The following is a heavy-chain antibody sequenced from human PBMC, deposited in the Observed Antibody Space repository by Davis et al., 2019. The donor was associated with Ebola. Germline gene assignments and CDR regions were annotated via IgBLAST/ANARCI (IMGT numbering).Heavy chain of an antibody. CDR2: ISYDGSNK. V-gene: IGHV3-30-3*02. CDR1: GFIFSTYA. J-gene: IGHJ6*04. Sequence: GGSLRLSCAASGFIFSTYAMHWVRQAPGKGLEWVAVISYDGSNKYYADSVKGRFTISRDNSKNTLYLQMNSLRAEDTAVYYCAKSGLSFGVVKYHYGMDVWGKGTTVTVSS. D-gene: IGHD3-3*01. CDR3: AKSGLSFGVVKYHYGMDV.